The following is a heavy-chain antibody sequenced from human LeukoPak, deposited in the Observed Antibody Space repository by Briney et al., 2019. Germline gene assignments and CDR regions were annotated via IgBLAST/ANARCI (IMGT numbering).Heavy chain of an antibody. CDR3: AKDYCGGDCYPDY. CDR2: ILYDGSNK. CDR1: GITLRSYV. J-gene: IGHJ4*02. V-gene: IGHV3-30*18. Sequence: PGRSLRLSCAASGITLRSYVMHWVRQAPGKGLEWVAVILYDGSNKYYADSVKGRFTISRDNSKNTLYLQMNSLRAEDTAVYYCAKDYCGGDCYPDYWGQGTLVTVSS. D-gene: IGHD2-21*02.